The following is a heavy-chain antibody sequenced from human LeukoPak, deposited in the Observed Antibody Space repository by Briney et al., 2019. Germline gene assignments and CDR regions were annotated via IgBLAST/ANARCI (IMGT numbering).Heavy chain of an antibody. CDR1: GYTFTGYY. J-gene: IGHJ5*02. V-gene: IGHV1-18*04. Sequence: GASVKVSCKASGYTFTGYYMHWVRQAPGQGLEWRGWIATYNGKTKYAEKVQGRVTMTTDTSTTTAYMELRTLRSDDTAVYYCARDMVGLAADGNWFDPWGQGTLVTVSS. CDR3: ARDMVGLAADGNWFDP. D-gene: IGHD6-13*01. CDR2: IATYNGKT.